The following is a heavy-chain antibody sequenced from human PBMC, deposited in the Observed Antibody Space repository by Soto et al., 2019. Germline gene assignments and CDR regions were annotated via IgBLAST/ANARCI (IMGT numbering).Heavy chain of an antibody. CDR3: TKDHSTGYADY. CDR1: GFPFSGYA. CDR2: ISGDGRYT. Sequence: EVQLLESGGDLVQPGGSLRLSCAASGFPFSGYAMNWVRQPPGKGLEWVSTISGDGRYTYYADSVKGRFTVSRDDSKKTLYLQMTSLRAEDTAIYFCTKDHSTGYADYWGKGTLVTVSS. D-gene: IGHD3-9*01. V-gene: IGHV3-23*01. J-gene: IGHJ4*02.